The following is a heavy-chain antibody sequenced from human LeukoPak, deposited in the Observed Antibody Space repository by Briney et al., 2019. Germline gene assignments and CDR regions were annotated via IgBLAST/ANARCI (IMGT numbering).Heavy chain of an antibody. CDR2: INTNTGNP. D-gene: IGHD6-13*01. CDR1: GYTFTSYG. J-gene: IGHJ6*03. Sequence: GASVKVSCKASGYTFTSYGISWVRQVPGQGLEWMGWINTNTGNPTFAQGFTGRFVFSLDTSASTAYLQINSLTTDDTAVYFCATRYSTSHYYYLDVWGKGTTVTVSS. V-gene: IGHV7-4-1*02. CDR3: ATRYSTSHYYYLDV.